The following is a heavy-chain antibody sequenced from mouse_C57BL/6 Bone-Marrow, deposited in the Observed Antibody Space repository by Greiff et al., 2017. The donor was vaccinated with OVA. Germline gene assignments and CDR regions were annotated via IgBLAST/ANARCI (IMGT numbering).Heavy chain of an antibody. J-gene: IGHJ4*01. V-gene: IGHV1-81*01. Sequence: QVHVKQSGAELARPGASVKLSCKASGYTFTSYGISWVKQRTGQGLEWIGEIYPRSGNTYYNEKFKGKATLTADKSSSTAYMELRSLTSEDSAVYFCARGIYYYGPDYWGQGTSVTVSS. CDR1: GYTFTSYG. CDR3: ARGIYYYGPDY. D-gene: IGHD1-1*01. CDR2: IYPRSGNT.